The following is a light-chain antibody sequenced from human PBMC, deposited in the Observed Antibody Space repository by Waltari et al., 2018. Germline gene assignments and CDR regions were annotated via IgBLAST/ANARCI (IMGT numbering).Light chain of an antibody. J-gene: IGKJ2*01. CDR2: DAS. Sequence: IHLTQTPSSLSASVGDRVTIACQASQDISDFLNWYQQKPGKAPNLLIYDASRLAAGVPSRFSGSGSGTDFVLTIRSLQPEDSAIYYCQQYDHLPPYTFGQGTKLESK. V-gene: IGKV1-33*01. CDR3: QQYDHLPPYT. CDR1: QDISDF.